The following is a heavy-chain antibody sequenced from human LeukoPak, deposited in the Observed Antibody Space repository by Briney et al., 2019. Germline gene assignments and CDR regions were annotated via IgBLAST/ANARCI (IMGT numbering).Heavy chain of an antibody. D-gene: IGHD3-3*01. J-gene: IGHJ6*02. Sequence: ASVKVSCKVSGYTLTELSMHWVRRAPGKGLEWMGGFDPEDGETIYAQKFQGRVTMTEDTSTDTAYMELSSLRSEDTAVYYCATAPFWSGYHYYYYGMDVWGQGTTVTVSS. V-gene: IGHV1-24*01. CDR3: ATAPFWSGYHYYYYGMDV. CDR1: GYTLTELS. CDR2: FDPEDGET.